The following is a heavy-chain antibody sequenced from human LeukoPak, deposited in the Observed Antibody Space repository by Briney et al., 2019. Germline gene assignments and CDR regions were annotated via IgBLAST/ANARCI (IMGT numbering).Heavy chain of an antibody. CDR1: GGSISSSSYY. CDR2: IYYSGST. Sequence: SETLSLTCTVSGGSISSSSYYWGWIRQPPGKGLEWIGSIYYSGSTYYNPSLKSRVTISVDTSKNQFSLKLSSVTAADTAVYYCARELGWELPTANWFDPWGQGTLVTVSS. J-gene: IGHJ5*02. CDR3: ARELGWELPTANWFDP. D-gene: IGHD1-26*01. V-gene: IGHV4-39*07.